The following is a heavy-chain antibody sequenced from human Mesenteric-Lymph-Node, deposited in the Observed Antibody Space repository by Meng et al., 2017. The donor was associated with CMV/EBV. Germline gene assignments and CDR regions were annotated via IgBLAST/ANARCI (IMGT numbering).Heavy chain of an antibody. CDR3: ASPNPIVGVPAASPWDY. CDR1: GGSFSGYS. V-gene: IGHV4-34*01. J-gene: IGHJ4*02. D-gene: IGHD2-2*01. CDR2: INDSGGT. Sequence: SETLSLTCAVYGGSFSGYSWTWIRQPPGTGREWIGEINDSGGTNFNPSLKSRVTISIDTAKNQCSLKLDSVTAADTAVYYCASPNPIVGVPAASPWDYWGQGTLVTVSS.